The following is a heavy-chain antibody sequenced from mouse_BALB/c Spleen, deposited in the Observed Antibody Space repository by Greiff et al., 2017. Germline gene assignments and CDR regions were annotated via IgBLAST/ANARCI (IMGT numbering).Heavy chain of an antibody. V-gene: IGHV7-3*02. Sequence: EVKLVESGGGLVQPGGSLRLSCATSGFTFTDYYMSWVRQPPGKALEWLGFIRNKANGYTTEYSASVKGRFTISRDNSQSILYLQMNTLRAEDSATYDCARESIPTGDYFDSGGEGTTLTDSS. CDR3: ARESIPTGDYFDS. CDR1: GFTFTDYY. CDR2: IRNKANGYTT. J-gene: IGHJ2*01.